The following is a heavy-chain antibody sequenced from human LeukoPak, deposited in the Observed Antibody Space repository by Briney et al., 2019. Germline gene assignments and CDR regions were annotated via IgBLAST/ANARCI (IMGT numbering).Heavy chain of an antibody. J-gene: IGHJ3*02. Sequence: GSLRLSCAASGFTFSSYSMNWVRQAQAKGLEWVSPISSSSSYIYYADSVKGRFTISRDNAKNSLYLQMNSLRAEDTAVYYCARDFGDSDAFDIWGQGTMVTVSS. CDR1: GFTFSSYS. CDR3: ARDFGDSDAFDI. D-gene: IGHD4-17*01. CDR2: ISSSSSYI. V-gene: IGHV3-21*01.